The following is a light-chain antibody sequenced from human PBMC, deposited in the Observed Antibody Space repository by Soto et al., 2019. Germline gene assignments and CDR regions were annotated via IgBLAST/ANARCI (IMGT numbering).Light chain of an antibody. CDR2: GVT. CDR3: SSYTNSRTLL. V-gene: IGLV2-14*01. Sequence: QSALTQPASVSGCPGQSITISCTGTSDNYVSWYQQHPGKVPKLMIYGVTNRPSGVSDRFSGSKSGNTASLTISGLQTEDEADYYCSSYTNSRTLLFGAGTKLTVL. CDR1: SDNY. J-gene: IGLJ1*01.